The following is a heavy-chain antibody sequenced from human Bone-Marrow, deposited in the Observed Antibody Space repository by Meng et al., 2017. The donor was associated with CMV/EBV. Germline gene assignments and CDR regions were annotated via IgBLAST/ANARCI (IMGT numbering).Heavy chain of an antibody. D-gene: IGHD6-13*01. V-gene: IGHV4-39*07. J-gene: IGHJ4*02. CDR1: GGSISSSSYY. CDR2: IYYSGST. Sequence: GSLRLSCAVYGGSISSSSYYWGWIRQPPGKGLEWIGSIYYSGSTYYNPSLKSRVTISVDTSKNQFSLKLSSVTAADTAVYYCARVEGSSIDYWGQGTLVTVSS. CDR3: ARVEGSSIDY.